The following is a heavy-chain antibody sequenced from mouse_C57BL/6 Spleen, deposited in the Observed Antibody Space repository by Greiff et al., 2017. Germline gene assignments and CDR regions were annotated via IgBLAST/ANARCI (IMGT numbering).Heavy chain of an antibody. V-gene: IGHV1-20*01. CDR2: INPYNGDT. D-gene: IGHD2-1*01. CDR1: GYSFTGYF. J-gene: IGHJ2*01. CDR3: ARNYGNFYYFDY. Sequence: EVKLVESGPELVKPGDSVKISCKASGYSFTGYFMNWVMQSHGKSLEWIGRINPYNGDTFYNQKFKGKATLTVDKSSSTAHMELRSLTSEDSAVYYCARNYGNFYYFDYWGQGTTLTVSS.